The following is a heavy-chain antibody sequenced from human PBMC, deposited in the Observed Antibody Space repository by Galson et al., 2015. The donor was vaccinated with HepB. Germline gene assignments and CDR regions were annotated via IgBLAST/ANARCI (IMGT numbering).Heavy chain of an antibody. CDR3: AKDIYSYGSLDTGFDP. CDR1: GFTFSSYG. D-gene: IGHD5-18*01. J-gene: IGHJ5*02. CDR2: ISYDGSNK. Sequence: SLRLSCAASGFTFSSYGMHWVRQAPGKGLEWVAVISYDGSNKYYADSVKGRFTISRDNSKNTLYLQMNSLRAEDTAVYYCAKDIYSYGSLDTGFDPWGQGTLVTVSS. V-gene: IGHV3-30*18.